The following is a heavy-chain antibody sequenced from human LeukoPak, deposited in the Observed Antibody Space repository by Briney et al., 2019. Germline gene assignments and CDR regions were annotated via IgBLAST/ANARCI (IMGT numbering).Heavy chain of an antibody. CDR3: TRDGYDFWSGY. D-gene: IGHD3-3*01. V-gene: IGHV3-49*04. CDR2: IRSKAYGGTT. Sequence: GGSLRLSCTASGFTFGDYAMSWVRQAPGKGLEWVGFIRSKAYGGTTEYAASVKGRFTISRDDSKSIAYLQMNSLKTEDTAVYYCTRDGYDFWSGYWGQGTLVTVSS. J-gene: IGHJ4*02. CDR1: GFTFGDYA.